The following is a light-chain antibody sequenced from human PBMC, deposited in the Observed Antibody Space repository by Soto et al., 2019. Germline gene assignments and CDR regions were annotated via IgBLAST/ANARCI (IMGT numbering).Light chain of an antibody. CDR1: QSISTY. CDR3: QQSYSTPIT. CDR2: TTS. J-gene: IGKJ5*01. V-gene: IGKV1-39*01. Sequence: DIQMTQSPSSLSASVGDTFTITCRPSQSISTYLNWYQQKPGKAPNLLIYTTSSLHSGVPSRFSGSGSGTDFTLTISSLQPEDFATYYCQQSYSTPITFGQGTRLEIK.